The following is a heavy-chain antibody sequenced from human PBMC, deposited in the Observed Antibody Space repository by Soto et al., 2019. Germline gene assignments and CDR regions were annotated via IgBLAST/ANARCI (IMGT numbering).Heavy chain of an antibody. CDR3: AISPLWFGNPYYYYYYMDV. Sequence: EVQLLESGGGLVQPGGSLRLSCAASVFSFSSYAMSWVRQAPEKGMEWVSAISGSGGSTYYADSVKGRFTISRDNSKNTLYLQMNSLRAEDKAVYYCAISPLWFGNPYYYYYYMDVWGKGTTVTVSS. CDR1: VFSFSSYA. CDR2: ISGSGGST. V-gene: IGHV3-23*01. J-gene: IGHJ6*03. D-gene: IGHD3-10*01.